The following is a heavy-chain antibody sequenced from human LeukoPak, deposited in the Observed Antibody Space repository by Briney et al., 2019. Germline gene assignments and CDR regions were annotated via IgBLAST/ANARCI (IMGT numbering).Heavy chain of an antibody. CDR3: AKEYGYTYGEFDY. V-gene: IGHV3-23*01. D-gene: IGHD5-18*01. Sequence: GGSLRLSCAAPGFTFRTSGMSWVRQAPGKGLEWVSAISGSGVSTYYADSVKGRFTISRDNSKNTLYLQMNSLRAEDTAVYYCAKEYGYTYGEFDYWGQGTLVTVSS. J-gene: IGHJ4*02. CDR1: GFTFRTSG. CDR2: ISGSGVST.